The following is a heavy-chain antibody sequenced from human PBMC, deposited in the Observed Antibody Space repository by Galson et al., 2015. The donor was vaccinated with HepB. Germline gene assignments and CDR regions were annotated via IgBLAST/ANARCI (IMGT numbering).Heavy chain of an antibody. V-gene: IGHV1-8*01. CDR1: GYTFTSYD. J-gene: IGHJ6*03. CDR2: MNPNSGNT. D-gene: IGHD6-13*01. CDR3: ARAAAGIPYYYYYYMDV. Sequence: SVKVSCKASGYTFTSYDINWVRQATGQGLEWMGWMNPNSGNTGYAQKFQGRVTMTRNTSISTAYMELSSLRSEDTAVYYCARAAAGIPYYYYYYMDVWGKGTTVTVSS.